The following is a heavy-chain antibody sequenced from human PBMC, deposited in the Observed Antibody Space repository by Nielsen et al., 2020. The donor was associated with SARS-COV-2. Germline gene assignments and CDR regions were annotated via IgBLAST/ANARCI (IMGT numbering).Heavy chain of an antibody. V-gene: IGHV3-23*01. D-gene: IGHD3-10*01. CDR3: AKFFRRGITMVWGVYDYYFDY. CDR2: ISDGGGST. Sequence: WIRQPPGKGLEWVSGISDGGGSTYYADSVKGRFTISRDNSKNTLCLQMNSLRAEDTAVYYCAKFFRRGITMVWGVYDYYFDYWGQGTLVTVSS. J-gene: IGHJ4*02.